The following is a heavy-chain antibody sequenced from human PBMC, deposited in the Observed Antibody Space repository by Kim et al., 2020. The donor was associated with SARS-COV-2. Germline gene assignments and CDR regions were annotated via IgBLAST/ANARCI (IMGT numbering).Heavy chain of an antibody. CDR3: RWQTC. Sequence: GGSLRLSCAASGFTFSSFGMYWVRQAPGKGLESVAVIWFDGINKNYADSVKGRFTISRDNSMNILYLQMNSLRPEDTAKRWTRWQTCWGQGTLVTVSS. V-gene: IGHV3-33*07. J-gene: IGHJ4*02. CDR1: GFTFSSFG. D-gene: IGHD2-2*01. CDR2: IWFDGINK.